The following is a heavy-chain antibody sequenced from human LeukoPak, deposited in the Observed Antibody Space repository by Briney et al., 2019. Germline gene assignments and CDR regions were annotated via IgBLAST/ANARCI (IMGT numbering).Heavy chain of an antibody. V-gene: IGHV3-23*01. Sequence: PGGSLRLSCAASGFTFSNYAMSWARQAPGKGLEWVSAVSGSGAIAYYTDSVKGRFTISRDNSKNTLYPQMSSLTAKDTAVYYCAKDRSIGTYYTFDSWGQGTLVTVSS. CDR2: VSGSGAIA. D-gene: IGHD1-26*01. CDR1: GFTFSNYA. CDR3: AKDRSIGTYYTFDS. J-gene: IGHJ4*02.